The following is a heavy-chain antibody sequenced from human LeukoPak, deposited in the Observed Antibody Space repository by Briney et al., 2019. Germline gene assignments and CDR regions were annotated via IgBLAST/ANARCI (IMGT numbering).Heavy chain of an antibody. V-gene: IGHV3-66*01. J-gene: IGHJ4*02. D-gene: IGHD3-9*01. CDR1: GFTFSSYG. CDR3: ARDGQDDILTGYYDY. Sequence: GGSLRLSCAASGFTFSSYGMSWVRQAPGKGLEWVSAIYSGGSTYYADSVKGRFTISRDNSKNTLYLQMNSLRAEDTAVYYCARDGQDDILTGYYDYWGQGTLVTVSS. CDR2: IYSGGST.